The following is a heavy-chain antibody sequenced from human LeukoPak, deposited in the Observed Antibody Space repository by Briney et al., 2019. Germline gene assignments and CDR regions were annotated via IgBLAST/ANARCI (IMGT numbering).Heavy chain of an antibody. J-gene: IGHJ3*02. CDR1: GFTFSGYY. CDR3: ARCYYDSSGAGAFDI. D-gene: IGHD3-22*01. CDR2: ISSSGSNI. V-gene: IGHV3-11*01. Sequence: GGSLRLSCAASGFTFSGYYMSRIRQAPGKGLEWVSYISSSGSNIYYADSVKGRFTISRDNAKNSLYLQMNSLRAEDTAVYYCARCYYDSSGAGAFDIWGQGTMVTVSS.